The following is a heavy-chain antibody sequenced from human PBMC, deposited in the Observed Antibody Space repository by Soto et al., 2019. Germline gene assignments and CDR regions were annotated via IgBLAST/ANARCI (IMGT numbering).Heavy chain of an antibody. V-gene: IGHV3-21*01. J-gene: IGHJ5*02. D-gene: IGHD2-8*01. Sequence: GALMLSFVASGLTFSNYNMNLVRQAPGKGLEWVSHISGTSVYIHYADSVKGRFTISRDNAKNSVYLQMDSLRVEDTAVYYCAREGALKPFSSWGQGALVTVYS. CDR3: AREGALKPFSS. CDR2: ISGTSVYI. CDR1: GLTFSNYN.